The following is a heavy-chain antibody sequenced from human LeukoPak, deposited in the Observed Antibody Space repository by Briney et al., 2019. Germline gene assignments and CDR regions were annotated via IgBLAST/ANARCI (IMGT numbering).Heavy chain of an antibody. D-gene: IGHD5-24*01. CDR3: ARRQLDYYGMDV. Sequence: PSETLSLTCTVSGGSISSFYWSWIRQPPGKGLEYIGYISYSETTSYNPSLKSRVTISVDTSKNQFSLKLTSVTAADTAVYYCARRQLDYYGMDVWGQGTTVTVSS. CDR1: GGSISSFY. CDR2: ISYSETT. J-gene: IGHJ6*02. V-gene: IGHV4-59*01.